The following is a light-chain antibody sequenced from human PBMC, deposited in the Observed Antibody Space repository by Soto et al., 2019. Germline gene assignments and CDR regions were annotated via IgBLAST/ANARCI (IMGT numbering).Light chain of an antibody. Sequence: DIQMTQSPSTLSASVGDRVPITCRASQSISSWLTWYQQKAGQAPKLLIYKASIVESGVPSRFSGSGSGTEFTLTISSLQPDDSATYYCQQYSYFATFGQGTRVEVK. CDR1: QSISSW. CDR2: KAS. V-gene: IGKV1-5*03. J-gene: IGKJ1*01. CDR3: QQYSYFAT.